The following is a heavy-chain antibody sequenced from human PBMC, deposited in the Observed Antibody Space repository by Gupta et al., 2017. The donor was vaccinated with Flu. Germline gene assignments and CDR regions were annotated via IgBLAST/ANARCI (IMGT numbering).Heavy chain of an antibody. D-gene: IGHD7-27*01. CDR2: IYWDDDK. V-gene: IGHV2-5*02. J-gene: IGHJ5*02. Sequence: SGVGVGWIRQPPGKAPEWLALIYWDDDKRYNPSLNNRLAITKDTSKNQVVLTMINMHPADTATYFCAHRRRNVMGTWFDPWGQGFLVTVST. CDR1: SGVG. CDR3: AHRRRNVMGTWFDP.